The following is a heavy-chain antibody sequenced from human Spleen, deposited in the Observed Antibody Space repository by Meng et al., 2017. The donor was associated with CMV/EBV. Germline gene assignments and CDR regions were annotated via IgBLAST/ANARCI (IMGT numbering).Heavy chain of an antibody. CDR3: ARDRMREETSDFWSGYNTNYGMDV. Sequence: GGSLRLSCAASGFTFSSYAMHWVRQAPGKGLEWVAVISYDGSNKYYADSVKGRFTISRDNSKNTLYLQMNSLRAEDTAVYYCARDRMREETSDFWSGYNTNYGMDVWGHGTTVTVSS. CDR1: GFTFSSYA. J-gene: IGHJ6*02. CDR2: ISYDGSNK. V-gene: IGHV3-30-3*01. D-gene: IGHD3-3*01.